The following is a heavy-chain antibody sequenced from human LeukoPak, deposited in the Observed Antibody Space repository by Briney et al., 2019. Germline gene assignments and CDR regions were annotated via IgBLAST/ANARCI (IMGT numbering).Heavy chain of an antibody. V-gene: IGHV3-74*01. CDR1: GFTFSSYW. J-gene: IGHJ1*01. CDR2: INSDGSDT. CDR3: YGGNAES. Sequence: GLSLRLSCTASGFTFSSYWMHWVRQAPGKGLVWVSGINSDGSDTYYADSVKGRFTISRNNAKNALYLQMNSLRAEDTAVYYCYGGNAESWGQGTLVTVSS. D-gene: IGHD4-23*01.